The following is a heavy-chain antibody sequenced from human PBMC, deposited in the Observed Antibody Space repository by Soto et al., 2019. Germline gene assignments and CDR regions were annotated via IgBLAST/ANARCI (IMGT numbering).Heavy chain of an antibody. CDR1: GGTFSSYA. J-gene: IGHJ4*02. Sequence: SVKVSCKASGGTFSSYAISWVRQAPGQGLEWMGGIIPIFGTANYAQKFQGRVAITADKSTSTAYMELSSLRSEDTAVYYCARDVWRGVDTAMVTAFDYWGQGTLVTVSS. CDR3: ARDVWRGVDTAMVTAFDY. CDR2: IIPIFGTA. D-gene: IGHD5-18*01. V-gene: IGHV1-69*06.